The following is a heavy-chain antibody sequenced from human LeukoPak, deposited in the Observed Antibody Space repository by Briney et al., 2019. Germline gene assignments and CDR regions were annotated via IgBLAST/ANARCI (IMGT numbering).Heavy chain of an antibody. CDR1: GGSFSGYY. D-gene: IGHD5-18*01. CDR2: INHSGST. CDR3: ARARGYSYGYDAFDI. J-gene: IGHJ3*02. Sequence: SETLSLTCAVYGGSFSGYYWSWIRQPPGKGLEWIGEINHSGSTNYNPSLESRVTISVDTSKNQFSLKLSSVTAADTAVYYCARARGYSYGYDAFDIWGQGTMVTVSS. V-gene: IGHV4-34*01.